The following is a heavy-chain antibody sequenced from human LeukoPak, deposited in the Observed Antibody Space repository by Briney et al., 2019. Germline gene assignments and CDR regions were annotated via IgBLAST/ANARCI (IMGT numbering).Heavy chain of an antibody. CDR3: ARDSVDTAMATDY. CDR1: GGSFSDYY. CDR2: INHTGST. D-gene: IGHD5-18*01. Sequence: SGTLSPTCAVYGGSFSDYYWSWIRQPPGKGLEWIGEINHTGSTNYNPSLKSRVTISVDTSKNQFSLKLSSVTAADTAVYYCARDSVDTAMATDYWGQGTLVTVSS. V-gene: IGHV4-34*01. J-gene: IGHJ4*02.